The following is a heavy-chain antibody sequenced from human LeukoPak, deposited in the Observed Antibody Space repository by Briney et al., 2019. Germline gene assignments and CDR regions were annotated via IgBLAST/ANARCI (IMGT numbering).Heavy chain of an antibody. V-gene: IGHV4-34*01. J-gene: IGHJ6*02. D-gene: IGHD3-10*01. CDR1: GGSFSGFY. Sequence: SETLSLTCAVYGGSFSGFYWSWIRQSPGKGLEWLGEINHSGNSNYNPSLQSRVTISVDASKNQFFLNVSSVTAADMAVYYCASESGITMVRGASLHYYGMDVWGQGTTVTVSS. CDR3: ASESGITMVRGASLHYYGMDV. CDR2: INHSGNS.